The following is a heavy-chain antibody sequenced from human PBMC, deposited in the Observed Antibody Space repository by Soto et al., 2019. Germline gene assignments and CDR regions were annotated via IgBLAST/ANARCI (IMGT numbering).Heavy chain of an antibody. Sequence: PSETLALTCTVSGGCISSGDYYWSWIRQHPGKGLEWIGYIYYSGSTYYNPSLKSRVTISVDTSKNQFSLKLSSVTAADTAVYYCARDIDYTVTTAPVFWEYWGQGTLVTVSS. CDR2: IYYSGST. J-gene: IGHJ4*02. V-gene: IGHV4-31*03. CDR1: GGCISSGDYY. CDR3: ARDIDYTVTTAPVFWEY. D-gene: IGHD4-17*01.